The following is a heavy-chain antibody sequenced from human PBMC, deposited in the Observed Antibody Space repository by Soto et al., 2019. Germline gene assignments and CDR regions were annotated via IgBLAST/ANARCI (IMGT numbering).Heavy chain of an antibody. CDR1: GGSISSSSYY. CDR2: IYYSGST. D-gene: IGHD5-12*01. CDR3: ARSRGGYDPSDY. Sequence: PSETLSLTCTVSGGSISSSSYYWGWIRQPPGKGLEWIGSIYYSGSTYYNPSLKSRVTISVDTSKNQFSLKLSSVTAADTAVYYCARSRGGYDPSDYWGQGTLVTVSS. J-gene: IGHJ4*02. V-gene: IGHV4-39*01.